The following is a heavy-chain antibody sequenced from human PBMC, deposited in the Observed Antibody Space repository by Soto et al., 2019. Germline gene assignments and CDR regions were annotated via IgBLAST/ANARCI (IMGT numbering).Heavy chain of an antibody. J-gene: IGHJ5*02. Sequence: SETLSLTCTVSGDSISTYYWTWIRQPPGKGLEWIGYIYYSGSTNYNPSLKSRVTISVDTSKNQFSLKLSSVTAADTAVYYCARGVATIGPWGQGTLVTV. CDR1: GDSISTYY. CDR2: IYYSGST. D-gene: IGHD5-12*01. V-gene: IGHV4-59*01. CDR3: ARGVATIGP.